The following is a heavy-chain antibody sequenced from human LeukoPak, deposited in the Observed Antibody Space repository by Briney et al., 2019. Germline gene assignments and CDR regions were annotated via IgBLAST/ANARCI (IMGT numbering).Heavy chain of an antibody. D-gene: IGHD3-10*01. CDR2: IYSGGST. CDR1: GFTFSSYE. CDR3: ARDATPGFGEY. Sequence: GGSLRLSCASSGFTFSSYEMSWVREAPGKGLEWVSVIYSGGSTYYADSVKGRFTISRDNSKNTLYLQMNSLRAEDTAVYYCARDATPGFGEYWGQGTLVTVSS. V-gene: IGHV3-53*01. J-gene: IGHJ4*02.